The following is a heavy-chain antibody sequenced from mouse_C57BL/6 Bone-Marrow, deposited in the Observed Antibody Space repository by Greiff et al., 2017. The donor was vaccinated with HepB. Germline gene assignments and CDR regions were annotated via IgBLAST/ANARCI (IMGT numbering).Heavy chain of an antibody. Sequence: EVKVEESGEGLVKPGGSLKLSCAASGFTFSSYAMSWVRQTPEKRLEWVAYISSGGDYIYYADTVKGRFTISRDNARNTLYLQMSSLKSEDTAMYYCTRGDLLYYFDYWGQGTTLTVSS. CDR2: ISSGGDYI. CDR1: GFTFSSYA. V-gene: IGHV5-9-1*02. D-gene: IGHD2-1*01. J-gene: IGHJ2*01. CDR3: TRGDLLYYFDY.